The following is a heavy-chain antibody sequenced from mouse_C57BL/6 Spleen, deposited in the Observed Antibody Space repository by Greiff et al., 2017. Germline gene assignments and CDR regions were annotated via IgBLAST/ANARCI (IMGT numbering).Heavy chain of an antibody. V-gene: IGHV1-69*01. CDR3: AIDYDYLDY. CDR1: GYTFTSYW. Sequence: VQLQQPGAELVMPGASVKLSCKASGYTFTSYWMHWVKQRPGQGLEWIGEIDPSDSYTNYNQKFKGKSTLTVDKSSSTAYMQLSSLTSEDSAVYYCAIDYDYLDYWGQGTTLTVSS. CDR2: IDPSDSYT. J-gene: IGHJ2*01. D-gene: IGHD2-4*01.